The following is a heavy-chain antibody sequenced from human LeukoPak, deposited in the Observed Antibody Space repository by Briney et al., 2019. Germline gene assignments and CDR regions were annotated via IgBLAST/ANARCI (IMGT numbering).Heavy chain of an antibody. CDR3: ARGGYSGYRSRFDY. Sequence: PSEALSLTCAVHGGPFSGYSWNWIRQPPGMGLEWIGEVNHSGSTNYNPSLKSRVTISVDTAKNQFSLKLSSVTAADTSVYYCARGGYSGYRSRFDYWGQGTLVTVSS. CDR1: GGPFSGYS. J-gene: IGHJ4*02. D-gene: IGHD5-12*01. V-gene: IGHV4-34*01. CDR2: VNHSGST.